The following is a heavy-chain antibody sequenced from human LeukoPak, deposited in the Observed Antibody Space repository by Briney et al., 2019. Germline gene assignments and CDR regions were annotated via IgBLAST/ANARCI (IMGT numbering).Heavy chain of an antibody. Sequence: GGSLRLSCAASGFTFSDYYMSWIRQAPGKGLEWVSYISSSGSTIYYADSVKGRFTISRDNANNSLYLQMNSLRAEDTAVYFCTLVGSYDTLTGFRFPPYLYGMDVWGQGTTVTVSS. CDR3: TLVGSYDTLTGFRFPPYLYGMDV. CDR2: ISSSGSTI. D-gene: IGHD3-9*01. V-gene: IGHV3-11*04. CDR1: GFTFSDYY. J-gene: IGHJ6*02.